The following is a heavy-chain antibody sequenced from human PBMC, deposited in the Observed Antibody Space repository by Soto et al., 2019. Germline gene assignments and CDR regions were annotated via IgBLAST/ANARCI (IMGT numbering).Heavy chain of an antibody. J-gene: IGHJ6*02. CDR3: GAGAMFVDYYYGMDV. V-gene: IGHV3-23*01. Sequence: GGSLRLSCAASGFTFSSYAMSWVRQAPGKGLEWVSAISGSGGSTYYADSVKGRFTISRDNSKNTLYLQMNSLRAEDTAVYYCGAGAMFVDYYYGMDVWGQGTTVTVSS. D-gene: IGHD2-2*01. CDR1: GFTFSSYA. CDR2: ISGSGGST.